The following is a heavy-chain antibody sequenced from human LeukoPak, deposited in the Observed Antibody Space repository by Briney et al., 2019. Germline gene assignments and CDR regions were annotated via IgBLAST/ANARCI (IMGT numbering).Heavy chain of an antibody. J-gene: IGHJ4*02. CDR3: ARDVNGGSSGAFDY. V-gene: IGHV4-4*07. CDR1: GGSISSYY. D-gene: IGHD6-13*01. Sequence: SETLSLTCTVSGGSISSYYWSWIRQPAGKGLEWIGCIYTSGSTNYNPSLKSRVTMSADTSKNQFSLKLSSVTAADTAVYYCARDVNGGSSGAFDYWGKGTLVTVSS. CDR2: IYTSGST.